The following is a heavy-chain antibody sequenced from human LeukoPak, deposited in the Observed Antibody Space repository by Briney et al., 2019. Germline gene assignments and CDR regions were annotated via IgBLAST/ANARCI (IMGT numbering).Heavy chain of an antibody. CDR3: AKESGGLNYDILTGYWDFDY. D-gene: IGHD3-9*01. J-gene: IGHJ4*02. CDR1: GFTFSSYL. CDR2: VSYDGSNT. Sequence: GGSLRLSCAASGFTFSSYLMHWVRQAPGKGLEWVAVVSYDGSNTYYADSVKGRFTISRDNSKNTVYLQMNSLRAEDTAVYYCAKESGGLNYDILTGYWDFDYWGQGTLVTVSS. V-gene: IGHV3-30*04.